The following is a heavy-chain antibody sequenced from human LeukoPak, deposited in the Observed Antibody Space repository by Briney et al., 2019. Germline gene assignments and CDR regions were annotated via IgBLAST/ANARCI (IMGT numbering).Heavy chain of an antibody. CDR3: ARGRGSTNYFDY. D-gene: IGHD1-26*01. V-gene: IGHV4-34*01. Sequence: IGEINHSGSPNYNPSLKSRVTISVDTSKNQFSLKLSSVTAADTAVYYCARGRGSTNYFDYWGQGTLVTVSS. CDR2: INHSGSP. J-gene: IGHJ4*02.